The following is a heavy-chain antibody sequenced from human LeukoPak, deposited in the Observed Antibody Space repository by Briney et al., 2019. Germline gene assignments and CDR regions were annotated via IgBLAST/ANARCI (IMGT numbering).Heavy chain of an antibody. CDR2: ISYDGSNE. D-gene: IGHD3-10*01. J-gene: IGHJ4*02. Sequence: GGSLRLSCAASGFTLSSYAMHFVRQAPGKGREWVAIISYDGSNEYYADSVKGRSTIYRDNSKNTLYLQMNSLRAADTAVYYCARVQTPHYYASGGYYFDYWGQGTLVTVS. V-gene: IGHV3-30*04. CDR3: ARVQTPHYYASGGYYFDY. CDR1: GFTLSSYA.